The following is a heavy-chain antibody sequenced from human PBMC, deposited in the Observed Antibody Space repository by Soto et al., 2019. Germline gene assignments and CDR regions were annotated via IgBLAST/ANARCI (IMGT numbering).Heavy chain of an antibody. V-gene: IGHV3-30*18. Sequence: QVQLVESGGGVVQPGRSLRLSCAASGFTFSSYGMHWVRQAPGKGLEWVAVISYDGSNKYYADSVKGRFTISRDNSKNTLYLQMNCLRAEDTAVYYCAKDWYCSGGSCYSPYYGMDVWGQGTTVTVSS. D-gene: IGHD2-15*01. CDR3: AKDWYCSGGSCYSPYYGMDV. CDR2: ISYDGSNK. CDR1: GFTFSSYG. J-gene: IGHJ6*02.